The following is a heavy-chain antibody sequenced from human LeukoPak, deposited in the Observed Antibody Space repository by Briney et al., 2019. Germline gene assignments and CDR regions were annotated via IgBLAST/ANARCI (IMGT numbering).Heavy chain of an antibody. CDR2: IYYSGST. V-gene: IGHV4-31*03. D-gene: IGHD1-26*01. Sequence: SETLSLTCTVSGGSISSGGYYWSWIRQHPGKGLEWIGYIYYSGSTYYNPSLKSRVTISVDTSKNQFSLKLSSVTAADTAVYYCARVRWEQTTGTCHFDYWGQGTLATVSS. J-gene: IGHJ4*02. CDR1: GGSISSGGYY. CDR3: ARVRWEQTTGTCHFDY.